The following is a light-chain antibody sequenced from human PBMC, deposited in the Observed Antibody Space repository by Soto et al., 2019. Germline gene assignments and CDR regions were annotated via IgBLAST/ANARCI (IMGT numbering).Light chain of an antibody. V-gene: IGKV1-27*01. CDR2: AAS. J-gene: IGKJ4*01. CDR3: QKYNSAPSLT. CDR1: QGISNF. Sequence: DIQMTQSPSSLSASVGDRVSITCRASQGISNFLAWYQHKPGKVPKPLIYAASTLQSGVPSRFSGSGSGTDFTLTISSLQPEDVATYYCQKYNSAPSLTFGGGTKVEIK.